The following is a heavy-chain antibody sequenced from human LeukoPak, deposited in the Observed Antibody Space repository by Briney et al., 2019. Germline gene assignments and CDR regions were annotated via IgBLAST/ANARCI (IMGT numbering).Heavy chain of an antibody. V-gene: IGHV4-4*09. J-gene: IGHJ4*02. CDR2: IYSTGTT. Sequence: SETLSLTCTVSGGSISSYYWSWIRQPPGKGLEWIGYIYSTGTTNSNPSLKSRVTISVAPSKNQFSLKLSSLTAADTALYYCARHLHGSYSPDSWGQGTLVNVSS. CDR1: GGSISSYY. D-gene: IGHD1-26*01. CDR3: ARHLHGSYSPDS.